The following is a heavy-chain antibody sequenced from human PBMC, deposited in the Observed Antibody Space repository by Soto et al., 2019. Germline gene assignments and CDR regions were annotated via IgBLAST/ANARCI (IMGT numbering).Heavy chain of an antibody. CDR2: ISYDGSNK. Sequence: GGSLRLSCAASGFTFSSYGMHWVRQAPGKGLEWVAVISYDGSNKYYADSVKGRFTISRDNSKNTLYLQMNSLRAEDTAVYYCAKGLYCSSTSCPYYYGMDVWGQGTTVTVSS. CDR1: GFTFSSYG. D-gene: IGHD2-2*01. CDR3: AKGLYCSSTSCPYYYGMDV. J-gene: IGHJ6*02. V-gene: IGHV3-30*18.